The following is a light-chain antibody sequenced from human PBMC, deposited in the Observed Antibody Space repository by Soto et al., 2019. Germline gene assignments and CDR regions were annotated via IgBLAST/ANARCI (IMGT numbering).Light chain of an antibody. J-gene: IGKJ1*01. V-gene: IGKV4-1*01. CDR3: QQYYSSPLT. Sequence: DIVMTQSPGSLAVSLGERATINCKSSQSVLYSSNNKNYLAWYQQKPGQPPNLLIYWASTRESGVPDRFSGSGSATDFTLTISSLQAEDVAVYYCQQYYSSPLTFGQGTKVEIK. CDR1: QSVLYSSNNKNY. CDR2: WAS.